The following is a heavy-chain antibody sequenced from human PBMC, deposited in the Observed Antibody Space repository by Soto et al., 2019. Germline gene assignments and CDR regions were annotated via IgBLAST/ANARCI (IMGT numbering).Heavy chain of an antibody. CDR2: IWYDGSNK. J-gene: IGHJ5*02. CDR3: ARAGYCTNGVCYSTWFDP. V-gene: IGHV3-33*01. CDR1: GFTFSSYG. Sequence: QVQLVESGGGVVHPGRSPRLSCAASGFTFSSYGMHWVRQAPGKGLEWVAVIWYDGSNKYYADSVKGRFTISRDNSKTTLYLQMNSLRAEDTAVYYCARAGYCTNGVCYSTWFDPWGQGTLVTVSS. D-gene: IGHD2-8*01.